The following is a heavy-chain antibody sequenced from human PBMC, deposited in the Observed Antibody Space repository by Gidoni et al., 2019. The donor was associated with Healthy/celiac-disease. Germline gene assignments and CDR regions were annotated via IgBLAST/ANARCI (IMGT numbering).Heavy chain of an antibody. Sequence: QVQLQQWGAGLLKPSEPLSLTCAVYGGSFSGYYWSWIRQPPGKGLEWIGEINHSGSTNYNPALKSRVTISVDTSKNQFSLKLSSVTAADTAVYYCARGSSLTANDFDYWGQGTLVTVSS. V-gene: IGHV4-34*01. J-gene: IGHJ4*02. CDR2: INHSGST. CDR1: GGSFSGYY. D-gene: IGHD3-9*01. CDR3: ARGSSLTANDFDY.